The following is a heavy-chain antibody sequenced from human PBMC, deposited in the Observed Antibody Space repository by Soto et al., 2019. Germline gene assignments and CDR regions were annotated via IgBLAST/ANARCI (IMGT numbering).Heavy chain of an antibody. J-gene: IGHJ4*02. Sequence: SETLSLTCTVSGGSISSYYWSWIRQPPGKGLEWIGYIYYSGSTNYNPSLKSRVTISVDTSKNQFSLKLSSVTAADTAVYYCARANPGQWLIDYWGQGTLVTVSS. D-gene: IGHD6-19*01. CDR3: ARANPGQWLIDY. CDR2: IYYSGST. CDR1: GGSISSYY. V-gene: IGHV4-59*01.